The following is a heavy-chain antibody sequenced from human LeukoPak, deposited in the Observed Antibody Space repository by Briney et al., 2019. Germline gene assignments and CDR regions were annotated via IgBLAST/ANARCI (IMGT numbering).Heavy chain of an antibody. CDR2: INHSGST. D-gene: IGHD3-22*01. CDR1: GGSFSGYY. J-gene: IGHJ4*02. V-gene: IGHV4-34*01. Sequence: SETLSLTCAVYGGSFSGYYWSWIRQPPGKGLEWIGEINHSGSTNYNPSLKSRVTISVDTSKNQFSLKLSSVTAADTAVYYCARNFEGDSNALYWGQGTLVTVSS. CDR3: ARNFEGDSNALY.